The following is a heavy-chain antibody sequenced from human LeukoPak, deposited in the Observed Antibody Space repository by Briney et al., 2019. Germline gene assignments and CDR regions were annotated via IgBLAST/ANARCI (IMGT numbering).Heavy chain of an antibody. J-gene: IGHJ5*02. Sequence: ASVKVSCKASGYTFTSYDINWVRQATGQGLEWMGWMNPNSGNTGYAQKFQGRVTMTRNTSISTAYMELSSLRSEDTAVYYCARDRKKVGVITLHNWFDPWGQGTLVTVSS. D-gene: IGHD3-22*01. CDR2: MNPNSGNT. CDR3: ARDRKKVGVITLHNWFDP. V-gene: IGHV1-8*01. CDR1: GYTFTSYD.